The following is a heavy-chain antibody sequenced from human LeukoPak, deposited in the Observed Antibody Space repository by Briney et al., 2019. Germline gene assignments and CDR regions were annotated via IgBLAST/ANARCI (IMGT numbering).Heavy chain of an antibody. D-gene: IGHD6-25*01. J-gene: IGHJ4*02. Sequence: ASVKVSCKSSGYTFINYRINWVRQATGQGLEWIGWINPNNGDSGYAQNFQGRVTITRDTSISTAYMELGSLTSEDTGVYFCARTTSFTASGYDSWGQGTLVTVSS. CDR1: GYTFINYR. CDR2: INPNNGDS. CDR3: ARTTSFTASGYDS. V-gene: IGHV1-8*03.